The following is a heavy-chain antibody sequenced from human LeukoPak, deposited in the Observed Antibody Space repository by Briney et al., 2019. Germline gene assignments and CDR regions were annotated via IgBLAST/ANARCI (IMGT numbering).Heavy chain of an antibody. CDR3: ARGQRLYDFWSGYYTYSDYNWFDP. CDR2: INHSGST. Sequence: PSETLSLTCAVYGGSFNGYYWSWIRQPPGKGLEWIGEINHSGSTNYNPSLKSRVTISVDTSKNQFSLKLSSVTAADTAVYYCARGQRLYDFWSGYYTYSDYNWFDPWGQGTLVTVSS. V-gene: IGHV4-34*01. CDR1: GGSFNGYY. J-gene: IGHJ5*02. D-gene: IGHD3-3*01.